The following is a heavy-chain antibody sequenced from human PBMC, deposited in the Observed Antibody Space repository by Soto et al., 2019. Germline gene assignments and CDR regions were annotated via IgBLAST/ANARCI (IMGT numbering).Heavy chain of an antibody. Sequence: GWSLRLSCAAAGFTFGSYALNWVRQAPGKGLEWISHIGGSGYTTYYADSVKGRFTISRDNSQNTLYLQMNSLRPDDTALYYCANFDSSLNSWGQGALVTVSS. CDR1: GFTFGSYA. CDR3: ANFDSSLNS. J-gene: IGHJ4*02. D-gene: IGHD5-18*01. V-gene: IGHV3-23*01. CDR2: IGGSGYTT.